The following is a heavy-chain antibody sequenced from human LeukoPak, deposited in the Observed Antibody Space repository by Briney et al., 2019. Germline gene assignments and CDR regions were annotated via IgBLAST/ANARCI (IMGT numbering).Heavy chain of an antibody. CDR1: GFTFSSYA. V-gene: IGHV3-23*01. J-gene: IGHJ5*02. CDR2: IGGSSGTT. CDR3: ARGGISGYSSSWYSP. D-gene: IGHD6-13*01. Sequence: GGSLRLSCVVSGFTFSSYAMSWVRQAPGKGLEWVSFIGGSSGTTYYADSVKGRFTISRDNSKNTLYLQMNSLRAEDTAVYYCARGGISGYSSSWYSPWGQGTLVTVSS.